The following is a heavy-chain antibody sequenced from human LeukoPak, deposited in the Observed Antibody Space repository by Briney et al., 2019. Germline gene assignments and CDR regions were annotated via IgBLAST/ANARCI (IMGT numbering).Heavy chain of an antibody. J-gene: IGHJ4*02. CDR1: GGSISSSSYY. CDR2: IYYSGST. CDR3: ATAIPGGSYFDY. D-gene: IGHD3-16*01. V-gene: IGHV4-39*01. Sequence: TSETLSLTCTVSGGSISSSSYYWGWIRQPPGKGLEWIGSIYYSGSTYYNPSLKSRVTISVDTSKNPFSLKLSSVTAADTAVYYCATAIPGGSYFDYWGQGTLVTVSS.